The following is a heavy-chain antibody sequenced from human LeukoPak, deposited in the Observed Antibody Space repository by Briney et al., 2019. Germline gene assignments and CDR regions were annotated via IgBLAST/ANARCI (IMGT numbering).Heavy chain of an antibody. Sequence: PGGSLRLSCAASGFTFSSYWMSWVRQAPGKGLEWVANIKQDGSEKHYVDSVKGRFTISRDNAKNSLYLQMNSLRAEDTAVYYCARDIVVVTAVPYGMDVWGQGTTVTVSS. CDR3: ARDIVVVTAVPYGMDV. D-gene: IGHD2-21*02. V-gene: IGHV3-7*01. CDR2: IKQDGSEK. CDR1: GFTFSSYW. J-gene: IGHJ6*02.